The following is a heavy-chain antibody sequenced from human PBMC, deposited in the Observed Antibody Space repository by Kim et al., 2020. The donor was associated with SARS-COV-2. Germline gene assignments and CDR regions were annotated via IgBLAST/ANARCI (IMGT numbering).Heavy chain of an antibody. J-gene: IGHJ4*01. CDR2: INQDGSEK. CDR3: ARDLKITFGGANYCYY. V-gene: IGHV3-7*01. CDR1: GFTFSSYW. Sequence: GGSLRLSCAASGFTFSSYWMSWVRQAPGRGLEWVTNINQDGSEKNYVDSVKGRFSISRDSAKNSLYLQMNSLRAEDTAVYYCARDLKITFGGANYCYYWG. D-gene: IGHD3-16*01.